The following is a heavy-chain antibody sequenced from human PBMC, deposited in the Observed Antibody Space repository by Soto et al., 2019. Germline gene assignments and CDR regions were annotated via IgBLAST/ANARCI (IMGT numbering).Heavy chain of an antibody. Sequence: PGGSLRLSCAASGFTFSSYWMHWVRQAPGKGLVWVSRINSDGSSTSYADSVKGRFTISRDNAKNTLYLQMNSLRAEDTAVYYCASSRQWLAPLGYYYVMDFWGQGTSVTVSS. CDR1: GFTFSSYW. CDR3: ASSRQWLAPLGYYYVMDF. V-gene: IGHV3-74*01. D-gene: IGHD6-19*01. CDR2: INSDGSST. J-gene: IGHJ6*02.